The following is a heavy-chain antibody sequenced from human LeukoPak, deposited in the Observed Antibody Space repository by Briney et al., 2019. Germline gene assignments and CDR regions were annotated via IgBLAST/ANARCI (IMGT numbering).Heavy chain of an antibody. CDR1: GFTFSSYA. V-gene: IGHV3-23*01. CDR3: AKGDDSSGRNWFDS. Sequence: GGSLRLSCAASGFTFSSYAMSWVRQAPGKGLEWVSAVSGSGTTTHNADSVEGRFSSSRDNSKNTLFLYMNSLRVDDTAVYYCAKGDDSSGRNWFDSWGQGTLVTVSS. CDR2: VSGSGTTT. D-gene: IGHD3-22*01. J-gene: IGHJ5*01.